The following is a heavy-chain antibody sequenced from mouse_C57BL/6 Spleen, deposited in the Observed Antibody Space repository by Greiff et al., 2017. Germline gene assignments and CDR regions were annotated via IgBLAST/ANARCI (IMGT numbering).Heavy chain of an antibody. V-gene: IGHV5-9-1*02. CDR1: GFTFSSYA. CDR3: TRDPDYSDY. Sequence: EVHLVESGEGLVKPGGSLKLSCAASGFTFSSYAMSWVRQTPEKRLEWVAYISSGGDYIYYADTVKGRFTISRDTARNTLYLQMSSLRSEDTAMYYCTRDPDYSDYWGQGTTLTVSS. J-gene: IGHJ2*01. CDR2: ISSGGDYI.